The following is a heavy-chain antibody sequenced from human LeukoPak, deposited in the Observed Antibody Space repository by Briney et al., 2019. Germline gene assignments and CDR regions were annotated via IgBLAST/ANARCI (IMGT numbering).Heavy chain of an antibody. V-gene: IGHV3-23*01. CDR3: AKDPTAGGYGDYDYFDY. CDR1: GFTFSSYA. Sequence: GGSLRLSCAASGFTFSSYAMSWVRQAPGKGLEWVSAISGSGGSTYYADSVKGRFTISSDNSKNTLYLQMNSLRAEDTAIYYCAKDPTAGGYGDYDYFDYWGQGTLVTVSS. J-gene: IGHJ4*02. CDR2: ISGSGGST. D-gene: IGHD4-17*01.